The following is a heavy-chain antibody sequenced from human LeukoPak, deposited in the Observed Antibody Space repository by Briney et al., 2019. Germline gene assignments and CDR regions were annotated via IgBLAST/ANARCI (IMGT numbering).Heavy chain of an antibody. J-gene: IGHJ5*02. Sequence: PSETLSLTCAVYGGXFSGYYWSWIRQPPGKGQEWIGEINHSGSTNYNPSLKSRVTISVDTSKNQFSLKLSSVTAADTAVYYCASVYGSGQNWFDPWGQGTLVTVSS. CDR3: ASVYGSGQNWFDP. CDR1: GGXFSGYY. CDR2: INHSGST. V-gene: IGHV4-34*01. D-gene: IGHD3-10*01.